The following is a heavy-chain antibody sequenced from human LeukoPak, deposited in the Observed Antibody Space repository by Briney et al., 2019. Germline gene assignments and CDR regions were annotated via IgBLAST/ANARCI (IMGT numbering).Heavy chain of an antibody. CDR1: GFTFSSYW. D-gene: IGHD3-3*01. Sequence: GGSLRLSCAASGFTFSSYWVSWVRQAPGKGLEWVANIKQDGSEKYYVDSVKGRFTISRDNAKNSLYLQMNSLRAEDTAVYYCARGQKKRYYDFWSGYSPPGHYWGQGTLVTVSS. J-gene: IGHJ4*02. CDR3: ARGQKKRYYDFWSGYSPPGHY. V-gene: IGHV3-7*01. CDR2: IKQDGSEK.